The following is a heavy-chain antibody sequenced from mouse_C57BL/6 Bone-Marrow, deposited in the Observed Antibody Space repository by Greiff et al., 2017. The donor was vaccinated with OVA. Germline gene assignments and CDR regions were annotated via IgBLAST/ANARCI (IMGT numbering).Heavy chain of an antibody. D-gene: IGHD2-14*01. CDR1: GYTFTDYY. V-gene: IGHV1-26*01. CDR2: INPNNGGT. CDR3: ARGVLRSVWYFDD. Sequence: EVQLQQSGPELVKPGASVKISCKASGYTFTDYYMNWVKQSPGKSLEWIGDINPNNGGTSYNQKFKGKATLTVDKSSSTAYMQLSSLTSEDAAVYYCARGVLRSVWYFDDWGKGTTVTVSA. J-gene: IGHJ1*03.